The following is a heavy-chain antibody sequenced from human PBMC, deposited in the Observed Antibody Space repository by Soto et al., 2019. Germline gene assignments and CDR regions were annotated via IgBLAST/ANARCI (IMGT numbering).Heavy chain of an antibody. CDR1: GFTFSSYS. CDR2: ISSSSSTI. CDR3: AGYYYDSSGYLGDAFDI. Sequence: GGSLRLSCAASGFTFSSYSMNWVRQAPGKGLEWVSYISSSSSTIYYADSVKGRFTISRDNAKNSLYLQMNSLRDEDTAVYYCAGYYYDSSGYLGDAFDIWGQGTMVTVSS. V-gene: IGHV3-48*02. D-gene: IGHD3-22*01. J-gene: IGHJ3*02.